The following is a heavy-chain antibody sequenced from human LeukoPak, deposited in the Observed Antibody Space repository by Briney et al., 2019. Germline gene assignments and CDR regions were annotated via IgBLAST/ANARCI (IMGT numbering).Heavy chain of an antibody. CDR2: IYTSGST. Sequence: SETLSLTCTVSGGSISSYYWSWIRQPAGKGLEWIGRIYTSGSTNYNPSLKSRVTMSVDTSKNQFSLKLSSVTAADTAVYYCAREEYYYDSSGYYGGWVDYWGQGTLVTVSS. J-gene: IGHJ4*02. CDR1: GGSISSYY. D-gene: IGHD3-22*01. V-gene: IGHV4-4*07. CDR3: AREEYYYDSSGYYGGWVDY.